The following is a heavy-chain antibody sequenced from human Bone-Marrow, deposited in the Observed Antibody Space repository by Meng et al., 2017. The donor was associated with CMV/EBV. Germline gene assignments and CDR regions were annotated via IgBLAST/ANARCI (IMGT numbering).Heavy chain of an antibody. CDR1: GFTFSSYG. J-gene: IGHJ4*02. D-gene: IGHD3-22*01. Sequence: GESLKISCAASGFTFSSYGMHWVRQAPGKGLEWVAFIRYDGSNKYYADSVKGRFTISRDNSKNTLYLQMNSLRAEDTAVYYCAKDPAATSYYYDSCGYYGYWGQGTLVTVSS. V-gene: IGHV3-30*02. CDR2: IRYDGSNK. CDR3: AKDPAATSYYYDSCGYYGY.